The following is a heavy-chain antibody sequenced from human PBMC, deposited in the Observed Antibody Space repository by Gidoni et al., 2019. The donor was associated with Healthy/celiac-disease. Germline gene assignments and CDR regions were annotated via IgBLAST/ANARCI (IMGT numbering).Heavy chain of an antibody. D-gene: IGHD6-13*01. CDR2: ISSSISYI. CDR1: GCTFSSYS. V-gene: IGHV3-21*01. J-gene: IGHJ4*02. CDR3: ARELAAPGTERSDY. Sequence: EVQLVESGGGLVKPGGSLRRSCAASGCTFSSYSMNWVRQAPGKGLEWVSSISSSISYIYYADSLKGRFTISRDNAKNSLYLQMNRLGAEDTAVYYCARELAAPGTERSDYWGQGTLVTVSS.